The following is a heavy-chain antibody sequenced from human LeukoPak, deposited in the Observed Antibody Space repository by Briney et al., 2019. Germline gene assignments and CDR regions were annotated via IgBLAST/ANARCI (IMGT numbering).Heavy chain of an antibody. CDR3: ARDLYSSGWYLGAFDI. CDR1: GFTVSSNY. J-gene: IGHJ3*02. D-gene: IGHD6-19*01. Sequence: GGSLRLSCAASGFTVSSNYMSWVRQAPGEGLEWVSVIYSGGSTYYADSVKGRFTISRDNSKNTLYLQMNSLRAEDTAVYYCARDLYSSGWYLGAFDIWGQGTMVTVSS. CDR2: IYSGGST. V-gene: IGHV3-66*01.